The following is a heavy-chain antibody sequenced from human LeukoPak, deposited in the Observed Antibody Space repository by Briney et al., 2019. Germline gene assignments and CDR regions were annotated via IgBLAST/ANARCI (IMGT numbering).Heavy chain of an antibody. Sequence: SVKVSCMASVGTFSSYAISWVRQAPGQGLEWMGRIIPIFGIANYAQKFQGRVTITADKSTSTAYMELSSLRSEDTAVYYCATGYCSGGSCYSSDNYYYGMDVWGQGTTVTVSS. J-gene: IGHJ6*02. D-gene: IGHD2-15*01. CDR1: VGTFSSYA. CDR3: ATGYCSGGSCYSSDNYYYGMDV. CDR2: IIPIFGIA. V-gene: IGHV1-69*04.